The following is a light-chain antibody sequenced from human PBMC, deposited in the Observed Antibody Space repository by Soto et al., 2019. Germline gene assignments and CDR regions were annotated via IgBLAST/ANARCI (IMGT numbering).Light chain of an antibody. Sequence: ENVLTQSPGTLSLSPGERATLSCRASQSISNSYLAWYQQKPGQTPSLLIYHVSNRATGIPDRFSGSGSGTDFTLTISRLEPEDFAVYYCQQYGDSLLTFGGGTKVEIK. CDR2: HVS. V-gene: IGKV3-20*01. CDR1: QSISNSY. CDR3: QQYGDSLLT. J-gene: IGKJ4*01.